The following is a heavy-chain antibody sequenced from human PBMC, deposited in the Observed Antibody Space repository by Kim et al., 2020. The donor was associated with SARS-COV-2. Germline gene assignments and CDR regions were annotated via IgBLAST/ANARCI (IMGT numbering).Heavy chain of an antibody. J-gene: IGHJ4*02. CDR2: INHSGST. D-gene: IGHD1-20*01. V-gene: IGHV4-34*01. Sequence: SETLSLTCAVYGGSFSGYYWSWIRQPPGKGLEWIGEINHSGSTNYNPSLKGRVTISVDTSKNQFSLKLSSVTAADTAVYYCARLGITNSISVVTPPDFDYWGQGTLVTVSS. CDR3: ARLGITNSISVVTPPDFDY. CDR1: GGSFSGYY.